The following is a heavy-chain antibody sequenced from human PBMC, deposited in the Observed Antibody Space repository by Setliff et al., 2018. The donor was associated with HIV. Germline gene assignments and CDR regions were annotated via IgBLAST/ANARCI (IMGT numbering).Heavy chain of an antibody. CDR1: GYTLTELS. Sequence: GASVKVSCKVSGYTLTELSIHWVRQAPGKGLEWMGGFDPEAGETIYARKCQGRITMTEDTSTDTAYMELGSLRAEDTAVYYCATGIRVTGSDYFDYWGQGTLVTVSS. D-gene: IGHD3-10*01. CDR3: ATGIRVTGSDYFDY. CDR2: FDPEAGET. J-gene: IGHJ4*02. V-gene: IGHV1-24*01.